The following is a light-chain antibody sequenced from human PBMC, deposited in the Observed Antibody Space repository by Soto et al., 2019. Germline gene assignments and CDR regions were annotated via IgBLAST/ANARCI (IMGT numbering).Light chain of an antibody. J-gene: IGKJ3*01. CDR2: AAS. CDR3: QQSYSTPPST. V-gene: IGKV1-39*01. Sequence: IQMNQSPSSLSASVGDRVTITCRASQSISSYLNWYQQKPGKAPKLLIYAASSLQSGVPSRFSGSGSWTDFTRTISSLQPEEFATYYCQQSYSTPPSTFGPGTKVDIK. CDR1: QSISSY.